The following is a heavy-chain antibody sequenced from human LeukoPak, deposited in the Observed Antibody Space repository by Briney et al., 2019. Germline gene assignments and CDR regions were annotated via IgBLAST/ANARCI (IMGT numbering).Heavy chain of an antibody. V-gene: IGHV1-18*01. D-gene: IGHD3-22*01. CDR3: ARATYYYDSSGYYGGPYYFDY. CDR2: ISAYNGNT. J-gene: IGHJ4*02. CDR1: GYTFTSYG. Sequence: ASVKVSCKASGYTFTSYGISWVRQAPGQGLEWMGWISAYNGNTNYAQKLQGRVTMTTDTSTSTAYMELRSLRSDDTAVCYCARATYYYDSSGYYGGPYYFDYWGQGTLVTVSS.